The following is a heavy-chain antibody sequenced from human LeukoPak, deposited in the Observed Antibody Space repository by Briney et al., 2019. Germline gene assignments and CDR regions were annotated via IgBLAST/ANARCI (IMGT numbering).Heavy chain of an antibody. J-gene: IGHJ5*02. CDR2: INESGST. CDR1: GGSFSAYY. CDR3: VTSRKYTGSDWVNWFDP. V-gene: IGHV4-34*01. Sequence: SETLSLTCGVYGGSFSAYYLSWIRQPPGKGLEWIGEINESGSTNYNSSLKSRITISVDTPKNQFSLKLTSVTAADTAVYYCVTSRKYTGSDWVNWFDPWGQGTLVTVSS. D-gene: IGHD5-12*01.